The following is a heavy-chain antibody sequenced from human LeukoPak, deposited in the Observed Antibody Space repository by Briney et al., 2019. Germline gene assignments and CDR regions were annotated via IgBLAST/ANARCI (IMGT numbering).Heavy chain of an antibody. D-gene: IGHD6-13*01. Sequence: SGGSLRLSCAASGFTFSSYGMHWVRQAPGKGLEWVAFIRYDGSNKYYADSVKGRFTISRDNSKNTLYLQMNSLRAEDTAVYYCARVEGYSSSRSGYYYYYMDVWGKGTTVTVSS. V-gene: IGHV3-30*02. CDR1: GFTFSSYG. CDR3: ARVEGYSSSRSGYYYYYMDV. CDR2: IRYDGSNK. J-gene: IGHJ6*03.